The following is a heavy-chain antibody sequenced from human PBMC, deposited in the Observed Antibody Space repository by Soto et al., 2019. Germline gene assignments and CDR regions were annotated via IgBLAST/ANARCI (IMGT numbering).Heavy chain of an antibody. J-gene: IGHJ6*02. CDR3: ARLAPLGYCSGGSCYYYYYGMDV. V-gene: IGHV5-51*01. CDR2: IYPGDSDT. Sequence: GESLKISCKGSGYSFTSYWIGWVRQMPGKGLEWMGIIYPGDSDTRYSPSFQGQVTISADKSISTAYLQWSSLKASDTAMYSCARLAPLGYCSGGSCYYYYYGMDVWGQGTTVTVSS. D-gene: IGHD2-15*01. CDR1: GYSFTSYW.